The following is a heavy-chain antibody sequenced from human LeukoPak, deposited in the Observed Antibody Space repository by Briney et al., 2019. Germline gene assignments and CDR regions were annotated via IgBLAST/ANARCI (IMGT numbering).Heavy chain of an antibody. J-gene: IGHJ4*02. CDR2: ISWNSGSI. V-gene: IGHV3-9*01. D-gene: IGHD3-16*02. CDR3: AKGSVPDTFGGVIVRYYFDY. Sequence: GRSLRLSCAASGFTFDDCAMHWVRQAPGKGLEWVSGISWNSGSIGYADSVKGRFTISRDNAKNSLYLQMNSLRAEDTALYYCAKGSVPDTFGGVIVRYYFDYWGQGTLVTVSS. CDR1: GFTFDDCA.